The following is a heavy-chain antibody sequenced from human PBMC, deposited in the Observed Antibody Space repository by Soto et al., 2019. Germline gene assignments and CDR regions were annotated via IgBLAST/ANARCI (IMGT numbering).Heavy chain of an antibody. J-gene: IGHJ4*02. V-gene: IGHV3-11*06. CDR1: GFTFSDYY. D-gene: IGHD4-17*01. Sequence: QVQLVESGGGLVKPAGSLRLSCAASGFTFSDYYMSWIRQAPGKGLEWISYISSSGNYADDADSMKGRFSISRDNAKNALYLQVHSLRAEDTAVYYWARITVSNSWEFDYWGQGTLVTVAS. CDR3: ARITVSNSWEFDY. CDR2: ISSSGNYA.